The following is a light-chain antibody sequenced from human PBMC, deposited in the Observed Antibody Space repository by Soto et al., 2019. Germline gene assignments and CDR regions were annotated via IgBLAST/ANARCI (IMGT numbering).Light chain of an antibody. CDR3: QQYYGFPIT. Sequence: EIVLTQSPGTLSLSPGQRAILSCRASQSVTSSYLTWYQHKPGQAPRLLISGASNTATGIPDRFSGSGSGTDFTLTISRVEPEDFAVYYCQQYYGFPITFGQGTRLEI. CDR2: GAS. V-gene: IGKV3-20*01. J-gene: IGKJ5*01. CDR1: QSVTSSY.